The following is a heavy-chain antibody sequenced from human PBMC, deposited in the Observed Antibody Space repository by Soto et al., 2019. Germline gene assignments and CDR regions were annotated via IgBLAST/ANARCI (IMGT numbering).Heavy chain of an antibody. Sequence: PGGSLRLSCAASGFTFDDYAIYWVRQAPGKGLEWVSGISWNSGSIGYADSVKGRFTISRDNAKKSLYLQMSSLRAEDTALYYCAKPSAGSSYSFDYWGQGTLVTVSS. CDR2: ISWNSGSI. D-gene: IGHD2-15*01. CDR1: GFTFDDYA. CDR3: AKPSAGSSYSFDY. V-gene: IGHV3-9*01. J-gene: IGHJ4*02.